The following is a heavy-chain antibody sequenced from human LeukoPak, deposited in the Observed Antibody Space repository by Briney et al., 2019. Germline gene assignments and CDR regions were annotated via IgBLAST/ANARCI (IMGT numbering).Heavy chain of an antibody. CDR1: GFTFSDHY. V-gene: IGHV3-72*01. CDR2: IRDKPSTYTT. D-gene: IGHD6-19*01. CDR3: ARAAAHSSGWYAY. J-gene: IGHJ4*02. Sequence: GGSLRLSCAASGFTFSDHYMDWIRQVPGKGLEWVGRIRDKPSTYTTDYAASVKGRFTISRDDSKNSLYLQMNSLKIEDMAVYYCARAAAHSSGWYAYWGQGTLVTVSS.